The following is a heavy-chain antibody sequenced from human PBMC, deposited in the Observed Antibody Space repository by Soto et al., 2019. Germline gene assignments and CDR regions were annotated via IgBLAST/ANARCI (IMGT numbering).Heavy chain of an antibody. Sequence: QGQLVQSGAEVKKPGASVNVSCKTSGYPFSSYFHHWVRQAPGQGLEWMGIINPRGGLTNYAQKFQGRVTMTSDTSTTTVYMEMSSLTSEDTAVYYCARDYGDYYFDPWGQGTLVTVSS. V-gene: IGHV1-46*01. CDR3: ARDYGDYYFDP. D-gene: IGHD4-17*01. CDR2: INPRGGLT. J-gene: IGHJ5*02. CDR1: GYPFSSYF.